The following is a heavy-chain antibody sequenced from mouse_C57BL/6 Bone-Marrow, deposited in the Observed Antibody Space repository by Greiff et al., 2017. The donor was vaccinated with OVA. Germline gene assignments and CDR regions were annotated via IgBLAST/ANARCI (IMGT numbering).Heavy chain of an antibody. D-gene: IGHD1-1*01. Sequence: QVQLQQPGAELVKPGASVKMSCKASGYTFTSYWITWVKQRPGQGLEWIGDIYPGSGSTNYNEKFKSKATLTVDTSSSTAYMQLSSLTSEDSAVYYGARSLYGSSYGFAYWGQGTLVTVSA. J-gene: IGHJ3*01. CDR3: ARSLYGSSYGFAY. CDR1: GYTFTSYW. V-gene: IGHV1-55*01. CDR2: IYPGSGST.